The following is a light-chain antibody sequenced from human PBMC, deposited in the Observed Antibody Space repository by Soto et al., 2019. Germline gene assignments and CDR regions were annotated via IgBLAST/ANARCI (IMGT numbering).Light chain of an antibody. CDR2: GAS. CDR1: QTVSRN. V-gene: IGKV3-15*01. Sequence: EIVMTQSPATLSVSPGERATLSCRVSQTVSRNLAWYQQKPGQAPRLLIQGASTRATGVPARFSGSGSGTEFTLTVSSLQAEDFAVYFCQQYNNWPWTFGQGTKVEIK. J-gene: IGKJ1*01. CDR3: QQYNNWPWT.